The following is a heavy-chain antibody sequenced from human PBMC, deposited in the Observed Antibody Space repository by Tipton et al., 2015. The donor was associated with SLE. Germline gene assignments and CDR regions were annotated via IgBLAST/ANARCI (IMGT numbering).Heavy chain of an antibody. CDR3: ARAPHIAFAFEI. V-gene: IGHV4-61*02. CDR2: IYTSGST. CDR1: GGSISSGSYY. J-gene: IGHJ3*02. Sequence: GLVKPSETLSLTCTVSGGSISSGSYYWSWIRQPAGKGLEWIGHIYTSGSTNYNPSLKSRVTISVDTSKNQSSLKLSSVTAADTAVYSCARAPHIAFAFEIWGQGTMVTGSS. D-gene: IGHD2-21*01.